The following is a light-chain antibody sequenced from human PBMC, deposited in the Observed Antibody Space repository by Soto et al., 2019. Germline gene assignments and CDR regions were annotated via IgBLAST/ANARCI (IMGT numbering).Light chain of an antibody. CDR3: CSYAGSYTYV. CDR2: DVS. Sequence: QSALTQPRSVSGSPGQSVTISCTGTGSDVGGYNYVSWYQQYPDKAPKVMIYDVSKRPAGVPDRFSGSKSGNTASLTISGLQADDEADYYCCSYAGSYTYVFGIGTKVTVL. CDR1: GSDVGGYNY. J-gene: IGLJ1*01. V-gene: IGLV2-11*01.